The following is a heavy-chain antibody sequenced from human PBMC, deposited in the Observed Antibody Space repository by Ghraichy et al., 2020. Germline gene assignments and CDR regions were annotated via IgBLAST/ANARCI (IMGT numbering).Heavy chain of an antibody. Sequence: GGSLRLSCEASGSIFSNAWMNWVRQAPGKGLEWVGRIKSKADGETTLYAAAVKGRFTISRDDLQNTVFLQMNSLKTDDTAVYYCAFGHSYGFAYWGQGALVTVSS. J-gene: IGHJ4*02. CDR1: GSIFSNAW. V-gene: IGHV3-15*01. D-gene: IGHD5-18*01. CDR3: AFGHSYGFAY. CDR2: IKSKADGETT.